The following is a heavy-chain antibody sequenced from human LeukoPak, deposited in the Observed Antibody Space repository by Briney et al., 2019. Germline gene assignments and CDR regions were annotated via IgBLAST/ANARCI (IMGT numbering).Heavy chain of an antibody. J-gene: IGHJ4*02. CDR2: IYYSGST. CDR1: GGSISSSSYY. D-gene: IGHD3-10*01. CDR3: AREYYGSGSYDY. Sequence: PSETLSLTCTVSGGSISSSSYYWGWIRQPPGKGLEWIGSIYYSGSTYYNPSLKSRVTISVDTSKNQFSLKLSSVTAADTAVYYCAREYYGSGSYDYWGQGTLVTVSS. V-gene: IGHV4-39*07.